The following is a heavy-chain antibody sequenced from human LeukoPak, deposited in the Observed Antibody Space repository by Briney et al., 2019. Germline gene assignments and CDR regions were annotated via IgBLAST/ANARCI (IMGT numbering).Heavy chain of an antibody. CDR1: GFTFSRYS. V-gene: IGHV3-30-3*01. CDR3: ARGWFDY. Sequence: PGRSLRLSCVASGFTFSRYSIHWVRQAPGKGLEWVAVISYDGSNKYYADSVKGRFTISRDNSKNTLYLQMNSLRAEDTAVYYCARGWFDYWGQGTLVTVSS. D-gene: IGHD6-13*01. J-gene: IGHJ4*02. CDR2: ISYDGSNK.